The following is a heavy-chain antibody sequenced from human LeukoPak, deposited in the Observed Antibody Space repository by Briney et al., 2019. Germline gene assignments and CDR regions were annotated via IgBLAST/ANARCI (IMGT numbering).Heavy chain of an antibody. CDR3: ASYPIAGTRELQH. V-gene: IGHV1-18*01. J-gene: IGHJ1*01. CDR2: ISAYNGNT. Sequence: GASVKVSCKASGGTFSSYAISWVRQAPGQGLEWMGWISAYNGNTNYAQKLQGRVTMTTDTSTSTAYMELRSLRSDDTAVYYCASYPIAGTRELQHWGQGTLVTVSS. CDR1: GGTFSSYA. D-gene: IGHD2-21*01.